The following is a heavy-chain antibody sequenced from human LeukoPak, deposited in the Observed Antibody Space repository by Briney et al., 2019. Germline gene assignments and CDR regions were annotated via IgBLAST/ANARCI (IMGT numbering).Heavy chain of an antibody. J-gene: IGHJ4*02. CDR1: GLTFSSFN. CDR3: GCSSTSWDRFDY. D-gene: IGHD2-2*01. Sequence: GGSLRLSCAASGLTFSSFNMNWARQAPGKGLEWVSYISSSSSSMYYADSVKGRFTISRDNAKNSLYLQMNSLRAEDTAVYYCGCSSTSWDRFDYWGQGTLVTVSS. CDR2: ISSSSSSM. V-gene: IGHV3-48*01.